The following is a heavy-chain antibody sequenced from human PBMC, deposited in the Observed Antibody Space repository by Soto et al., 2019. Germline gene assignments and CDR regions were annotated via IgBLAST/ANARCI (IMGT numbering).Heavy chain of an antibody. Sequence: QVQLVESGGGVVQPGRSLRLSCAASGFTLSGYGMHWVRQAPGKGLEWVAVIWHDGDNQNYADSVKGRFAISRDNSKNTLSLQMNSLGAEDTAVYYCARDRDYSGMEVWGQGTTVTVSS. CDR2: IWHDGDNQ. CDR1: GFTLSGYG. D-gene: IGHD3-10*01. CDR3: ARDRDYSGMEV. J-gene: IGHJ6*02. V-gene: IGHV3-33*01.